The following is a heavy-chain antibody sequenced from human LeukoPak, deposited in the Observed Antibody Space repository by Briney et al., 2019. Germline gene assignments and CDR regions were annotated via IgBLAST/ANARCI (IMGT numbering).Heavy chain of an antibody. CDR3: PKDYLLGYCSTTNCYAFYL. CDR2: ISGSGGNS. D-gene: IGHD2-2*01. J-gene: IGHJ3*01. CDR1: GFTFRSYA. V-gene: IGHV3-23*01. Sequence: GGSLRLSCAASGFTFRSYAMSWVRQAPGKGMEWVSAISGSGGNSYYSNSVTAPFTISPDNSNTPLYLPVTTLTADDTAIYYSPKDYLLGYCSTTNCYAFYLCGQGTMVTVSS.